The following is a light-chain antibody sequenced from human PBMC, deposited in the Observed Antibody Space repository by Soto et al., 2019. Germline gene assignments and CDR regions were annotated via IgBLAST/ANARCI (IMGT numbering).Light chain of an antibody. J-gene: IGKJ5*01. CDR1: QTRTSIY. CDR3: QQYHKSRIT. Sequence: DIVLTHSPGTLSLSPGGGATLSCRANQTRTSIYLDRYQQKSAQKPMLPLYSACRRAIGVPDTVSGSGSATDFGLTIIRVEHEDVADYYCQQYHKSRITFGQGTRLEVK. V-gene: IGKV3-20*01. CDR2: SAC.